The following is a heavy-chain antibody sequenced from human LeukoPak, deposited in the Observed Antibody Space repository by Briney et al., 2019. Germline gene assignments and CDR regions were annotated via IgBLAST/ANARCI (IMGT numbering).Heavy chain of an antibody. V-gene: IGHV3-23*01. Sequence: GGSLRLSCAASGFPLSSYAMSRVRQAPGKWLEWVSAISGSGGSTYYADSVKGRFTISRDNSKNTLYLQMNSLRAEDTAVYYCVKDDFWSGYYTDFDYWGQGTLVTVSS. D-gene: IGHD3-3*01. CDR3: VKDDFWSGYYTDFDY. CDR2: ISGSGGST. J-gene: IGHJ4*02. CDR1: GFPLSSYA.